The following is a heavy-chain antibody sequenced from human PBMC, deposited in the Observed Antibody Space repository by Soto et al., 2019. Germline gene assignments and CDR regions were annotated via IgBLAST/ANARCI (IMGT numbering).Heavy chain of an antibody. CDR2: ISYDGSNK. V-gene: IGHV3-30*14. J-gene: IGHJ4*02. D-gene: IGHD3-16*01. CDR1: GFTFSSYA. Sequence: QVQLVESGGGVVQPGRSLRLSCAASGFTFSSYAMHWVRQAPGKGLEWVAVISYDGSNKYYADSVKGRFTISRDNSKNTLDLQMNSVRAEDTAVYYCAREGGYFGYWGQGTLVTVSS. CDR3: AREGGYFGY.